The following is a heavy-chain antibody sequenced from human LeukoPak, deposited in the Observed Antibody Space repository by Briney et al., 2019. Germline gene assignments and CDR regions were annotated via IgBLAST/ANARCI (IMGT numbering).Heavy chain of an antibody. J-gene: IGHJ4*02. CDR1: GGSISSGGYY. CDR2: IYYSGST. Sequence: SETLSLTCTVPGGSISSGGYYWSWIRQHPGKGLEWIGYIYYSGSTYYNPSLKSRVTMSVDTSKNQFSLKLNSVTAADTAVYYCARSDVNVAMTTVTFDSWGQGTLVTVSS. D-gene: IGHD4-17*01. V-gene: IGHV4-31*03. CDR3: ARSDVNVAMTTVTFDS.